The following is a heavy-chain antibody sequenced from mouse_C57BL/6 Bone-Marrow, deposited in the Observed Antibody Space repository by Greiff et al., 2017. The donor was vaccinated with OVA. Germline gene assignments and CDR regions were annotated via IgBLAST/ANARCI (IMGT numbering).Heavy chain of an antibody. CDR1: GYTFTSYW. V-gene: IGHV1-72*01. CDR3: ARGSCYSESFAY. J-gene: IGHJ3*01. D-gene: IGHD2-12*01. Sequence: QVQLQQPGAELVKPGASVKLSCKASGYTFTSYWMPWVKQRPGRGLEWIGRLDPNSGGTKYTEQFKSKATLTVDKSSSTAYMQLSSLTSDDSAVYYCARGSCYSESFAYWGQGTIVTVSA. CDR2: LDPNSGGT.